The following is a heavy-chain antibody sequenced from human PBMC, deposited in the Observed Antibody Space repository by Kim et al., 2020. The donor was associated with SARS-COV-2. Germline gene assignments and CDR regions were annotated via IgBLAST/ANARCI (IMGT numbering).Heavy chain of an antibody. CDR3: AKAGYDILTGYTSGFDY. D-gene: IGHD3-9*01. V-gene: IGHV3-23*01. CDR2: ISGSGGST. J-gene: IGHJ4*02. CDR1: GFTFSSYA. Sequence: GGSLRLSCAASGFTFSSYAMSWVRQAPGKGLEWVSAISGSGGSTYYADSVKGRFTISRDNSKNTLYLQMNSLRAEDTAVYYCAKAGYDILTGYTSGFDYWGQGTLVTVSS.